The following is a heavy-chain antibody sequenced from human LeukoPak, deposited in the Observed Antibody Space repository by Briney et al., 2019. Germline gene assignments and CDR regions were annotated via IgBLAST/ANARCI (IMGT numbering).Heavy chain of an antibody. V-gene: IGHV3-9*01. CDR2: ISWNSGFI. Sequence: PGRSLRLSCAASGFTFDDYAMHWVRQAPGKGLEWVSGISWNSGFIGYADSVKGRFTISRDNAMNSVYLQMNSLRAEDTALYYCAKGGIAVTGTSFDYWGQGTLVTVSS. CDR3: AKGGIAVTGTSFDY. D-gene: IGHD6-19*01. J-gene: IGHJ4*02. CDR1: GFTFDDYA.